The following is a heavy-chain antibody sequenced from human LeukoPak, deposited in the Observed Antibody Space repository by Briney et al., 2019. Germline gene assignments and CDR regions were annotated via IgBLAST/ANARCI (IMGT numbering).Heavy chain of an antibody. V-gene: IGHV4-59*10. D-gene: IGHD6-19*01. CDR3: ASYVAGSYYFDY. Sequence: SETLSLTCAVYGGSFSGYYWSWIRQPAGKGLEWIGRIYTSGSTNYNPSLKSRVTMSVDTSKNQFSLKLSSVTAADTAVYYCASYVAGSYYFDYWGQGTLVTVSS. CDR1: GGSFSGYY. CDR2: IYTSGST. J-gene: IGHJ4*02.